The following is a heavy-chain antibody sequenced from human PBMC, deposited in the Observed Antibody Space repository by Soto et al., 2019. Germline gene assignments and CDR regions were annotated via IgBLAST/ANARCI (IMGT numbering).Heavy chain of an antibody. CDR3: ARDSFSGRAWVPAASHEGY. D-gene: IGHD2-2*01. V-gene: IGHV3-11*01. Sequence: GGSLRLSCAASGFTFSDYYMSWIRQAPGKGLEWVSYISSSGSTIYYADSVKGRFTISRDNARNSLYLQMNSLRAEDTAVYYCARDSFSGRAWVPAASHEGYWGQGTLVTVSS. J-gene: IGHJ4*02. CDR2: ISSSGSTI. CDR1: GFTFSDYY.